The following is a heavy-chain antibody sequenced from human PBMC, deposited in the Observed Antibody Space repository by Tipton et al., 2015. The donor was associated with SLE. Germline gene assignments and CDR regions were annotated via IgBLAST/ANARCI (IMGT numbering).Heavy chain of an antibody. J-gene: IGHJ4*02. D-gene: IGHD2-8*02. CDR2: IRYDGSKD. Sequence: GSLRLSCAASGFTFSDFGMHWVRQAPGKGLEWVAFIRYDGSKDYYLDSVKGRLTISRDNSKNTLHLQINGLRTDDTAVYYCAKVEVSAVLLWGQGTLVTVSS. CDR3: AKVEVSAVLL. CDR1: GFTFSDFG. V-gene: IGHV3-30*02.